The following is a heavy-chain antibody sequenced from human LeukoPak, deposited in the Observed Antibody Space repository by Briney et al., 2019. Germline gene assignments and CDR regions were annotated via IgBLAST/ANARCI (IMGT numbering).Heavy chain of an antibody. CDR2: ISAYNGHT. Sequence: ASVKVSCKASGYTFTDYGINWVRQAPGQGLEWMGWISAYNGHTNYAQNLQGRVTLTTDTSTSTAYMELRSLRSDDTAVYYCARETDFWSGYYTPYYFDYWDQGTLVTVSS. V-gene: IGHV1-18*01. CDR1: GYTFTDYG. CDR3: ARETDFWSGYYTPYYFDY. J-gene: IGHJ4*02. D-gene: IGHD3-3*01.